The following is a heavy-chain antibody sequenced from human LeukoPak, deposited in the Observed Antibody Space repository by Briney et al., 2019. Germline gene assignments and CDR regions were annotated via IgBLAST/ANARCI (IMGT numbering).Heavy chain of an antibody. J-gene: IGHJ5*02. D-gene: IGHD1-26*01. CDR2: IKQDGSEK. Sequence: GGSLRLSCAASGFTFSSCWMSWVRQAPGKGLEWVANIKQDGSEKYYVDSVKGRFTISRDNAQNSLYLQMNSLRAEDTAAYYCARRPGSWFDPWGQGTLVTVSS. CDR1: GFTFSSCW. CDR3: ARRPGSWFDP. V-gene: IGHV3-7*03.